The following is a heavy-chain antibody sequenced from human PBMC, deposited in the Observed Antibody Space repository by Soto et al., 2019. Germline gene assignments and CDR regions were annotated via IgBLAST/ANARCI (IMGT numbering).Heavy chain of an antibody. CDR1: GFSFSAYS. J-gene: IGHJ4*02. CDR2: TSTSSTTK. Sequence: GGSLRLSCAAPGFSFSAYSMNWVRQAPGKGLEWISYTSTSSTTKYYADSVRGRFSISRDNANDLLYLDMDKLRDEDTGIYYCAGSYSSGNWYFDYWGLGTPVTVSS. D-gene: IGHD3-10*01. CDR3: AGSYSSGNWYFDY. V-gene: IGHV3-48*02.